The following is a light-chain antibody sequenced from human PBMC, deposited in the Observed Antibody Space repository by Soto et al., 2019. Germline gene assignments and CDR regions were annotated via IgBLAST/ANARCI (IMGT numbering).Light chain of an antibody. J-gene: IGKJ1*01. CDR2: GAS. CDR1: QSVSSTY. Sequence: EVVLTQSPGSLSLSPGERATLSCRASQSVSSTYLAWYQRKPGQAPRVLIYGASSRATGTPDRFSGSGSGTDFTLTISRLEPEDFAVYYCHQCGNSHWTFGQGTKVEIK. CDR3: HQCGNSHWT. V-gene: IGKV3-20*01.